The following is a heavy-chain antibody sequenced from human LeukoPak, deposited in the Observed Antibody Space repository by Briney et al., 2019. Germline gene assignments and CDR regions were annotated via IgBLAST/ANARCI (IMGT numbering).Heavy chain of an antibody. J-gene: IGHJ4*02. D-gene: IGHD3-16*01. CDR1: GYTFTSYD. CDR3: ARGRGVITFGGVTEGPDY. CDR2: MNPNSGNT. V-gene: IGHV1-8*01. Sequence: GASVKVSCKASGYTFTSYDINWVRQATGQGLEWMGWMNPNSGNTGYAQKFQGRVTMTRNTSISTAYMELSSLRSEDTAVYYCARGRGVITFGGVTEGPDYWGQGTLVTVSS.